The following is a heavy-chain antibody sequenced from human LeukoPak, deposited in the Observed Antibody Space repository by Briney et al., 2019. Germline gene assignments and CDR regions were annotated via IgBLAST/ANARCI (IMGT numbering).Heavy chain of an antibody. J-gene: IGHJ3*02. D-gene: IGHD3-22*01. CDR1: GGSFSGYY. CDR2: INHSGST. Sequence: SETLSLTCAVYGGSFSGYYWSWIRQPPGKGLEWIGEINHSGSTNYNPSLKSRVTISVDTSKNRFSLKLSSVTAADTAVYYCARDPVADSSGYSDAFDIWGQGTMVTVSS. CDR3: ARDPVADSSGYSDAFDI. V-gene: IGHV4-34*01.